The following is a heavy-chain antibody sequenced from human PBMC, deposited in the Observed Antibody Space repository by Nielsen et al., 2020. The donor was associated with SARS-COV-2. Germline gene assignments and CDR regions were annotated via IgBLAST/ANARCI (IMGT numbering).Heavy chain of an antibody. CDR2: IPYDGSNK. D-gene: IGHD3-22*01. J-gene: IGHJ4*02. V-gene: IGHV3-30*03. Sequence: GESLKISCAASGFTFSSYGMHWVRQAPGKGLEWVAVIPYDGSNKYYADSVKGRFTISRDNSKNTLYLQMNSLRAEDTAVYYCARTPLPTYYDSSGYYLFDYWGQGTLVTVSS. CDR3: ARTPLPTYYDSSGYYLFDY. CDR1: GFTFSSYG.